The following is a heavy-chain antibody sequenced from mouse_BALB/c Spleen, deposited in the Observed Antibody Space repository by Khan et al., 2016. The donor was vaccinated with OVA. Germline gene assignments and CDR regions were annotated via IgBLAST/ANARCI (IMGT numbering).Heavy chain of an antibody. J-gene: IGHJ3*01. CDR1: GYSFTNYY. CDR2: VNPNTGNT. Sequence: VQLQQSGPDLVKPGASVKMSFKAFGYSFTNYYVNWVKQSHGKSLECIGRVNPNTGNTNYNQKFQGKAILIVDTSSRTAYMELRGLTSEDSAVYYCARGYDFFAYWGQGTLVTVSA. D-gene: IGHD2-14*01. V-gene: IGHV1-26*01. CDR3: ARGYDFFAY.